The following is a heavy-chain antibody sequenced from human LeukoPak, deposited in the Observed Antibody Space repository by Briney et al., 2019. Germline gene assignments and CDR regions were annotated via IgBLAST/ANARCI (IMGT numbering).Heavy chain of an antibody. CDR2: IRYDGTNK. D-gene: IGHD6-13*01. Sequence: GGSLRLSCAASGFTFSNFGMHWVRQAPGKGLQWVAFIRYDGTNKYYADSVKGRFSTSRDTSKNTLSLQMISLRAEDTAIYYCAKDYSSSWYYFDYWGQGTLVTVSS. CDR1: GFTFSNFG. J-gene: IGHJ4*02. CDR3: AKDYSSSWYYFDY. V-gene: IGHV3-30*02.